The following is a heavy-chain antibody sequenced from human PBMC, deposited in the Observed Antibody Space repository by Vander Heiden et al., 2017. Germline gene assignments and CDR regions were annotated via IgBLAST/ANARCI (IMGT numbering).Heavy chain of an antibody. J-gene: IGHJ4*02. CDR3: ARAAGELDYFDY. D-gene: IGHD1-26*01. Sequence: QVQLVESGGGVVQPGRSLRLSCAASGFTFSSYGMHWGRQAPGKGLEWVAVIWYDGSNKYYADSVKGRFTISRDNSKNTLYLQMNSLRAEDTAVYYCARAAGELDYFDYWGQGTLVTVSS. CDR2: IWYDGSNK. CDR1: GFTFSSYG. V-gene: IGHV3-33*01.